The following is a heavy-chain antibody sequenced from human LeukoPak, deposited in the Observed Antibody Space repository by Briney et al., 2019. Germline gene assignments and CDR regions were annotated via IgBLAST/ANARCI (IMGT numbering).Heavy chain of an antibody. CDR2: IYYSGST. CDR3: ARVDCGGPVGY. D-gene: IGHD2-21*02. Sequence: PSETLSLTCTVSGGSISSGDYYWSWIRQPPGTGLEWIGYIYYSGSTYYNPSLKSRVTISVDTSKNQFSLKLSSVTAADTAVYYCARVDCGGPVGYWGQGTLVTVSS. J-gene: IGHJ4*02. CDR1: GGSISSGDYY. V-gene: IGHV4-30-4*01.